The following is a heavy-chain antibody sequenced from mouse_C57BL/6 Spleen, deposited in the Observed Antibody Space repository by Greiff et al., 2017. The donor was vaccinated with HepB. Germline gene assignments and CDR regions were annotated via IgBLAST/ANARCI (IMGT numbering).Heavy chain of an antibody. V-gene: IGHV1-55*01. CDR1: GYTFTSYW. Sequence: VQLQQPGAELVKPGASVKMSCKASGYTFTSYWITWVKQRPGQGLEWIGDIYPGSGSTNYNEKFKSKATLTVDNSSSTAYMQLSSLTSEDSAVYYCARVGGSIYFDYWGQGTTLTVSS. CDR3: ARVGGSIYFDY. CDR2: IYPGSGST. D-gene: IGHD1-1*01. J-gene: IGHJ2*01.